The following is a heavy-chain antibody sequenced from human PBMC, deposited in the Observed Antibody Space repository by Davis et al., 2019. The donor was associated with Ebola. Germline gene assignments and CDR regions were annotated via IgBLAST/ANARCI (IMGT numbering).Heavy chain of an antibody. V-gene: IGHV1-69*13. J-gene: IGHJ4*02. D-gene: IGHD6-13*01. CDR3: ARDGSRIAAAGPYFDY. CDR1: GGTFSSYA. CDR2: IIPIFGTA. Sequence: SVKVSCKASGGTFSSYAISWVRQAPGQGLEWMGGIIPIFGTANYAQKFQGRVTITADESTSTAYMELSSLRSEDTAVYYCARDGSRIAAAGPYFDYWGQGTLVTVSS.